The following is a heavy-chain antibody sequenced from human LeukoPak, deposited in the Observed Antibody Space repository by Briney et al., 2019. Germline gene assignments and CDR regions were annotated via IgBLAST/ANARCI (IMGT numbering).Heavy chain of an antibody. CDR3: ARSEDYGGNSDAFDI. J-gene: IGHJ3*02. Sequence: PGGSLRLSCAASGFTFSSYGMHWVRQAPGKGLEWVAVIWYDGSNKYYADSVKGRFTISRDNSKNTLYLQLNSLRAEDTAVYYCARSEDYGGNSDAFDIWGQGTMVTVSS. D-gene: IGHD4-23*01. CDR1: GFTFSSYG. CDR2: IWYDGSNK. V-gene: IGHV3-30*19.